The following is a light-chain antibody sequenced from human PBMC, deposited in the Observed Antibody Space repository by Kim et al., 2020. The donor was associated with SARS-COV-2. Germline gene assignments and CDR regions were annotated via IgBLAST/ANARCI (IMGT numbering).Light chain of an antibody. J-gene: IGKJ4*01. CDR2: DAS. CDR3: QLRTNWLT. Sequence: EIVLTQSPATLSLSPGERATLSCRASQSVSPYLAWYQQKPGQAPRLLIYDASKRATVIPARFSGSGSGTDFTLTISSLEPDDFAVYYCQLRTNWLTSGGGTKVDIK. CDR1: QSVSPY. V-gene: IGKV3-11*01.